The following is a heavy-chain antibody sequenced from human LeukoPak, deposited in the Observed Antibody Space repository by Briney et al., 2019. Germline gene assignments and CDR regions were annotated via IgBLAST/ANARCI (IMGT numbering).Heavy chain of an antibody. J-gene: IGHJ4*02. CDR1: GFTISTYA. CDR2: ITSSGATT. CDR3: AKEFIAGDGHVDCDS. V-gene: IGHV3-23*01. Sequence: GGSLRLSCAAAGFTISTYAMSWVRQAPGKGLEWVSSITSSGATTYYADSVKGRFTISRDISKNTLYLQMNSLTAEDSAVYYCAKEFIAGDGHVDCDSWGQGTLVTVSS. D-gene: IGHD5-24*01.